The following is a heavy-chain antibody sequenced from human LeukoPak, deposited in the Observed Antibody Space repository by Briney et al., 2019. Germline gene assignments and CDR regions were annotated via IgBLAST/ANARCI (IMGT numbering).Heavy chain of an antibody. Sequence: ASVKVSCKASGYTFTSYDINWVRQATGQGLEWMGWMNPNSGNTGYAQKFQGRVTMTRNTSISTAYMELGSLRSEDTAVYYCARPHYDFWSGYFNGYYYYGMDVWGQGTTVTVSS. CDR1: GYTFTSYD. CDR2: MNPNSGNT. CDR3: ARPHYDFWSGYFNGYYYYGMDV. J-gene: IGHJ6*02. D-gene: IGHD3-3*01. V-gene: IGHV1-8*01.